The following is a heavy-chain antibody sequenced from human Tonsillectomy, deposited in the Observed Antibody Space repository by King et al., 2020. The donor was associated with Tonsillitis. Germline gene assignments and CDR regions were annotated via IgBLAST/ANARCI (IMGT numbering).Heavy chain of an antibody. CDR3: AKTSYSSSFGMDV. Sequence: VQLVESGGGLVLPGGSLRLSCAASGFTFSSYAMSWVRQAPGKGLQWDSGISGSDGSTYYTDSVKGRFTISRDNSKNTLCLQMNSLRAEDTAVYYCAKTSYSSSFGMDVWGQGTTVTVSS. V-gene: IGHV3-23*04. CDR2: ISGSDGST. CDR1: GFTFSSYA. J-gene: IGHJ6*02. D-gene: IGHD6-6*01.